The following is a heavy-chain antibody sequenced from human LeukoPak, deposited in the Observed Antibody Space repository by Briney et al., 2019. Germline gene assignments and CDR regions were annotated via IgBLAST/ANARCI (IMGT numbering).Heavy chain of an antibody. CDR1: GGSIISSTYY. V-gene: IGHV4-39*01. J-gene: IGHJ3*02. D-gene: IGHD7-27*01. Sequence: SETLSLTCTVSGGSIISSTYYWGWIRQPPGKGLEWIRNLYYSGSTYYNPSLKSRVNISVDTSKNQFSLKLSSVTAADTAVYYCARWDWGLGAFDIWGQGTMVTVSS. CDR3: ARWDWGLGAFDI. CDR2: LYYSGST.